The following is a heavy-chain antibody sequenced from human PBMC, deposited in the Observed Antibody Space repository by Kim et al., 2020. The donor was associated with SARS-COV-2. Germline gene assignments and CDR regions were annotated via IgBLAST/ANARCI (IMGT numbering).Heavy chain of an antibody. V-gene: IGHV1-69*13. CDR1: GGTFSSYA. Sequence: SVKVSCKASGGTFSSYAISWVRQAPGQGLEWMGGIIPIFGTANYAQKFQGRVTITADESTSTAYMELSSLRSEDTAVYYCASGPGPAAMHWFDPWGQGTLVTVSS. CDR2: IIPIFGTA. CDR3: ASGPGPAAMHWFDP. J-gene: IGHJ5*02. D-gene: IGHD2-2*01.